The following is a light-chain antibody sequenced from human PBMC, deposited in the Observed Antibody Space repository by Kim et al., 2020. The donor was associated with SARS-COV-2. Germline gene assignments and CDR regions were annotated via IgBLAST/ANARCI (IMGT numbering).Light chain of an antibody. CDR2: YDS. CDR1: NIGSKS. J-gene: IGLJ2*01. V-gene: IGLV3-21*04. CDR3: QVWDSSSELV. Sequence: APGKTARNTCGGNNIGSKSVHWYQQKPGQAPVLVIYYDSDRPSGIPERFSGSNSGNTATLTISRVEAGDEADYYCQVWDSSSELVFGGGTKLTVL.